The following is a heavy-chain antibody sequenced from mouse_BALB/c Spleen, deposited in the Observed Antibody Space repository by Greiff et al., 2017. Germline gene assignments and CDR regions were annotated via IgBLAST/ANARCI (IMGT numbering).Heavy chain of an antibody. CDR3: AREAYGLEDY. CDR2: INRNGGST. V-gene: IGHV5-6-3*01. J-gene: IGHJ4*01. Sequence: EVQGVESGGGLVQPGASLKLSCAASGFTFSSYGMSWVRQTPDKRLDLVATINRNGGSTYYPASVKGRVTISRDNAKKILYLQMSSLKSEDTAMYYCAREAYGLEDYWGQGTSVTVSS. CDR1: GFTFSSYG. D-gene: IGHD2-2*01.